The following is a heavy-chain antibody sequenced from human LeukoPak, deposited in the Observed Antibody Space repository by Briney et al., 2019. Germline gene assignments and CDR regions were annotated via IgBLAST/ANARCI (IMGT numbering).Heavy chain of an antibody. CDR1: GGSFSGYY. CDR2: INHSGST. D-gene: IGHD6-13*01. J-gene: IGHJ3*02. CDR3: ARVPSMGIPSFDI. V-gene: IGHV4-34*01. Sequence: SETLSLTCALYGGSFSGYYWSWIRQPPGKGLEWIGEINHSGSTNYNPSLKSRVTISVDTSKNQFSLKLSSVTAADTAVYYCARVPSMGIPSFDIWGQGTMVTVSS.